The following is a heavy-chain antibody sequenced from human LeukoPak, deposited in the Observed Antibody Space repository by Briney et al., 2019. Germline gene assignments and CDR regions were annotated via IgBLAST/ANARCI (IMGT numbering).Heavy chain of an antibody. CDR3: ARRVVPAATFDY. Sequence: SQTLSLTCAVSGGSISSGGYPWSWIRQPPGKGLEWIGYIYHSGSTYYNPSLKSRVTISVDRSKNQFSLKLSSVTAADTAVYYCARRVVPAATFDYWGQGTLVTVSS. D-gene: IGHD2-2*01. V-gene: IGHV4-30-2*01. CDR1: GGSISSGGYP. CDR2: IYHSGST. J-gene: IGHJ4*02.